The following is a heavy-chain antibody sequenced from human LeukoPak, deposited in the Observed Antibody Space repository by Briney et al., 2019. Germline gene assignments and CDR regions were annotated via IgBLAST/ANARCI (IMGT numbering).Heavy chain of an antibody. Sequence: PSQTLSLTCTVSGGSISSGGYYWSWIRQHPGKGLEWIGYIYYSGSTYYNPSLKSRVTISVDTSKNQLSLKLSSVTAADTAVYYCARDRGAEQWLERLGDDAFDIWGQGTMVTVSS. J-gene: IGHJ3*02. V-gene: IGHV4-31*03. CDR1: GGSISSGGYY. CDR2: IYYSGST. CDR3: ARDRGAEQWLERLGDDAFDI. D-gene: IGHD6-19*01.